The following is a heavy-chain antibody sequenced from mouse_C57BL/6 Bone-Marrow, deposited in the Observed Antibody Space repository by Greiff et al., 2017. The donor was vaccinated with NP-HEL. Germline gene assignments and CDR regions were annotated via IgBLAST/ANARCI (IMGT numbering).Heavy chain of an antibody. J-gene: IGHJ2*01. Sequence: VQVVESGAELVRPGTSVKVSCKASGYAFTNYLIEWVKQRPGQGLEWIGVINPGSGGTNYNEKFKGKATLTADKSSSTAYMQLSSLTSEDSAVYFCARGRDYADYWGQGTTLTVSS. V-gene: IGHV1-54*01. CDR2: INPGSGGT. CDR1: GYAFTNYL. D-gene: IGHD2-4*01. CDR3: ARGRDYADY.